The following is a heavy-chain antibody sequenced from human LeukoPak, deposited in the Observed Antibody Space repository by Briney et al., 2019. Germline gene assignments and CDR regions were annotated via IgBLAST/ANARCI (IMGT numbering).Heavy chain of an antibody. CDR1: GGSFSGYY. J-gene: IGHJ4*02. D-gene: IGHD3-22*01. CDR2: INHSGST. V-gene: IGHV4-34*01. CDR3: AGQRELYDSSGYYY. Sequence: SETLSLTCAVYGGSFSGYYWSWIRQPPGKGLEWIGEINHSGSTNYNPSLKSRVTISVDTSKNQFSLKLSSVTAADTAVYYCAGQRELYDSSGYYYWGQGTLVTVSS.